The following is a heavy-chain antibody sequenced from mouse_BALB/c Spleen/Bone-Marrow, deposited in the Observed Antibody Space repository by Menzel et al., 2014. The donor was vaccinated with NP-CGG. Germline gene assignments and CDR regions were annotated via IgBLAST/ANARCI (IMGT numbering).Heavy chain of an antibody. CDR2: IDPENGKS. J-gene: IGHJ3*01. V-gene: IGHV14-1*02. CDR3: ARSNFVFSY. CDR1: GFNIKDYY. D-gene: IGHD2-5*01. Sequence: EAQLQQSGAELVSPGALVELGCKASGFNIKDYYMLWVKLRPEQGLECIGWIDPENGKSIYDPKFQGKASITEDPSSNTAYLQLSSLTSKDAAVYYCARSNFVFSYWGQGTLV.